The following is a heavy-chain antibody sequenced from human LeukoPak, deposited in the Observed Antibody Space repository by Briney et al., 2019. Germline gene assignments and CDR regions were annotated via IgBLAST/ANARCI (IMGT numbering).Heavy chain of an antibody. J-gene: IGHJ4*02. CDR2: IYYSGST. D-gene: IGHD6-19*01. CDR3: ATEVAGTPFLRY. CDR1: GGSISSSSYY. Sequence: PSEMLSLTCTVSGGSISSSSYYWGWIRQPPGKGLECIGTIYYSGSTYYNPSLKSRVTISVDTSKNQFSLKLSSVTAADTAVYYCATEVAGTPFLRYWGQGILVTVSS. V-gene: IGHV4-39*07.